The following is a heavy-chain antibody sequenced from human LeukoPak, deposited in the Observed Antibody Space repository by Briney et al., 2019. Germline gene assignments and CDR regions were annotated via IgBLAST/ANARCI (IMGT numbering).Heavy chain of an antibody. D-gene: IGHD2-2*01. CDR3: ARDAYCSSTSCYVGWFDP. V-gene: IGHV4-59*12. CDR2: IYYSGST. Sequence: SETLSLTCTVSGGSISSYYWSWIRQPPGKGLEWVGYIYYSGSTNYNPSLKSRVTISVDASKNQFSLKLSSVTAADTAVYYCARDAYCSSTSCYVGWFDPWGQGTLVTVSS. J-gene: IGHJ5*02. CDR1: GGSISSYY.